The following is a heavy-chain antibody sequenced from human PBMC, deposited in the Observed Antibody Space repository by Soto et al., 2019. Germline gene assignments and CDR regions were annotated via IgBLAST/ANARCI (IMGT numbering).Heavy chain of an antibody. D-gene: IGHD3-22*01. V-gene: IGHV4-39*01. CDR1: GGSISSSSYY. J-gene: IGHJ5*02. CDR2: IYYSGST. Sequence: QLQLQESGPGLVKPSETLSLTCTVSGGSISSSSYYWGWIRQPPGKGLEWIGSIYYSGSTYYNPSLKSRVTISVDTSKNQFSLKLSSVTAADTAVDYCARLDYYDSSGIPNWFDPWGQGTLVTVSS. CDR3: ARLDYYDSSGIPNWFDP.